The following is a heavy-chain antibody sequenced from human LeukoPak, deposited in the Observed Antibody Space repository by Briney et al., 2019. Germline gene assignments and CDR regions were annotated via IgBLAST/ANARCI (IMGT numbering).Heavy chain of an antibody. CDR2: IHYSGST. Sequence: SETLSLTCTVSGGSISSYYWNWTRQPPGKGLEWIGYIHYSGSTNYNPSLMNRVTTSVDTSKNQFSLKLNSVTAADTAVYYCARGILGFGELSPLNYWGQGTLVTVSS. CDR3: ARGILGFGELSPLNY. J-gene: IGHJ4*02. CDR1: GGSISSYY. V-gene: IGHV4-59*01. D-gene: IGHD3-10*01.